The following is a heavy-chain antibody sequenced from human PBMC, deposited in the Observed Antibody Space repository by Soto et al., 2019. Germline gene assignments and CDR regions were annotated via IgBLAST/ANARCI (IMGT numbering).Heavy chain of an antibody. CDR3: ARDLRAATLYWYFDL. J-gene: IGHJ2*01. V-gene: IGHV3-53*04. CDR2: IYSGGST. CDR1: GFTVSRNY. Sequence: EVQLVESGGGLVQPGGSLRLSCATSGFTVSRNYMSWVRQAPGKGLEWVSVIYSGGSTYYADSMKGRFTLSRHNSKNTLYLQMNSLRAEDTAVYYCARDLRAATLYWYFDLWGRGTLVTVSS. D-gene: IGHD2-15*01.